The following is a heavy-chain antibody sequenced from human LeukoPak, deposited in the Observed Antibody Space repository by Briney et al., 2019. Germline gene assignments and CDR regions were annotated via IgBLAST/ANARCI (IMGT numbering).Heavy chain of an antibody. CDR1: GGSFSGHY. CDR3: ARHAIWARITMLRGGARGRWFDP. J-gene: IGHJ5*02. D-gene: IGHD3-10*01. V-gene: IGHV4-34*01. CDR2: INHSGST. Sequence: SETLSLTCAVYGGSFSGHYWSRIRQPPGKGLEWIGGINHSGSTNYNPSLKSRVTISVDASKSQFSLKLNSVTAADTAVYYCARHAIWARITMLRGGARGRWFDPWGQGTLVTVSS.